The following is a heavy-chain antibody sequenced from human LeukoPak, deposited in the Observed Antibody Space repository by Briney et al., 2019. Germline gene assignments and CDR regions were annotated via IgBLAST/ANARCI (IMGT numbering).Heavy chain of an antibody. CDR3: ARALGLAAAGHFDY. CDR1: GGTFSSYA. D-gene: IGHD6-25*01. J-gene: IGHJ4*02. Sequence: SVKVSCKASGGTFSSYAISWVRQAPGQGLEWMGRIIPIFGTANYAQKFQGRVTITTDESTSTAYMELSSLRSEDTAVYYCARALGLAAAGHFDYWGQGTLVTVSS. V-gene: IGHV1-69*05. CDR2: IIPIFGTA.